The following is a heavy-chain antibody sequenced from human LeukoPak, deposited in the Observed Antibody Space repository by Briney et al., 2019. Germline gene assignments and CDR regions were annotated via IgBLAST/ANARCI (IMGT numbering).Heavy chain of an antibody. CDR2: IYYSGST. CDR3: ARDSGSSSWGEVDY. CDR1: GGSISSYY. J-gene: IGHJ4*02. V-gene: IGHV4-59*01. Sequence: SETLSLTCTVSGGSISSYYWSRIRQPPGKGLEWIGYIYYSGSTNYNPSLKSRVTISVDTSKNQFSLKLSSVTAADTAVYYCARDSGSSSWGEVDYWGQGTLVTVSS. D-gene: IGHD6-13*01.